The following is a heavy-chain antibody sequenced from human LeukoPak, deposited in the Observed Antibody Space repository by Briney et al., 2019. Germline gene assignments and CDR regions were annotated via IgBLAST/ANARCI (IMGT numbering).Heavy chain of an antibody. CDR3: ARERGYCGSSICYTSDAFDI. CDR1: GGTFSSYA. D-gene: IGHD2-2*02. V-gene: IGHV1-69*04. J-gene: IGHJ3*02. Sequence: ASVKVSCKASGGTFSSYAISWVRQAPGQGLEWMGRIIPILGIANYAQKFQGRVTITADKSTSTAYMELSSLRSEDTAVYYCARERGYCGSSICYTSDAFDIWGQGTMVTVSS. CDR2: IIPILGIA.